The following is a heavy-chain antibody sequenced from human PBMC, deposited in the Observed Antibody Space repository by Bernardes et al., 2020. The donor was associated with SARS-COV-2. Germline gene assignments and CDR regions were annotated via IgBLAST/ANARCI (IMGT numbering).Heavy chain of an antibody. V-gene: IGHV1-24*01. J-gene: IGHJ4*02. CDR3: ATRVGGQQLVPEYYFDY. CDR2: FDPEDGET. D-gene: IGHD6-13*01. CDR1: GYTLTALS. Sequence: ASVKVSCKVSGYTLTALSVHWVRQAPGKGLEWMGGFDPEDGETIYAQNFQGRVTMTEDTSTDTAYMELSSLRSEDTAVYYCATRVGGQQLVPEYYFDYWGQGTLVTVSS.